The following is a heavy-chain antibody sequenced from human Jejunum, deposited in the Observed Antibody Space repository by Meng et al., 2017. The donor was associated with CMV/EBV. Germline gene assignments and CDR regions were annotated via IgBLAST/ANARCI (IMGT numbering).Heavy chain of an antibody. CDR1: GFTVSSYS. CDR3: AREGGYNYGSVD. V-gene: IGHV3-48*04. D-gene: IGHD5-18*01. Sequence: AASGFTVSSYSMSWVRQAPGKGLEWVSYISSSSLSIIYADSVKGRFTNSRDNAKSLLYLQMNSLRAEDTAVYYCAREGGYNYGSVDWGQGTLVTVSS. CDR2: ISSSSLSI. J-gene: IGHJ4*02.